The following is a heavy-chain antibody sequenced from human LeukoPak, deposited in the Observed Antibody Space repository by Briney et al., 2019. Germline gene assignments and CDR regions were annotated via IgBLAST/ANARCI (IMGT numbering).Heavy chain of an antibody. V-gene: IGHV3-23*01. Sequence: GGSLRLSCAASGFTFNDYGMNWVRQVPGKGLEWVSAISGSGGSTYYADSVKGRFTVSRDNSKNTVYLQMNSLRAEDTAVYYCAKGGSYRSQPYFDYWGQGTPVTVSS. CDR2: ISGSGGST. CDR3: AKGGSYRSQPYFDY. J-gene: IGHJ4*02. CDR1: GFTFNDYG. D-gene: IGHD3-16*02.